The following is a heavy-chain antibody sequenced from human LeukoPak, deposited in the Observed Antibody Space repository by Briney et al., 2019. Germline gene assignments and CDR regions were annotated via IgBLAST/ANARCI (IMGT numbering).Heavy chain of an antibody. CDR3: ARDRSSWYRFQH. CDR2: IYYSGST. Sequence: SETLSLTCTVSGGSISSSSYYWGWIRQPPGKGLEWIGSIYYSGSTYYDPSLKSRVTISVDTSRNQFSLKLSSVTAADTAVYYCARDRSSWYRFQHWGQGTLVTVSS. D-gene: IGHD6-13*01. J-gene: IGHJ1*01. CDR1: GGSISSSSYY. V-gene: IGHV4-39*07.